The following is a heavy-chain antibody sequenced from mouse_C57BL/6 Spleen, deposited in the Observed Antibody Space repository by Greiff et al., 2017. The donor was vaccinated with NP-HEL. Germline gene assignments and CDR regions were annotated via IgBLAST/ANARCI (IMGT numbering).Heavy chain of an antibody. Sequence: EVKLQESGGGLVQPGGSLKLSCAASGFTFSDYGMAWVRQAPRKGPEWVAFISNLAYSIYYADTVTGRFTISRENAKNTLYLEMSSLRSEDTAMYYCARHVKDYWYFDVWGTGTTVTVSS. CDR3: ARHVKDYWYFDV. V-gene: IGHV5-15*01. J-gene: IGHJ1*03. CDR1: GFTFSDYG. CDR2: ISNLAYSI.